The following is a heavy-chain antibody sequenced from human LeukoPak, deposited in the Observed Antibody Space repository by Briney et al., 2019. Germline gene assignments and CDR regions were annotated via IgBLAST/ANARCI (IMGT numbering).Heavy chain of an antibody. Sequence: PSETLSLTCTVSGGSISSYYWSWIRQPPGKGLEWIGEIYHSGSINYNPSLKSRVTISVDKSKNQFSLKLSSVTAADTAVYYCARVSSGATTVDYWGQGTLVTVSS. J-gene: IGHJ4*02. CDR1: GGSISSYY. CDR2: IYHSGSI. V-gene: IGHV4-59*12. CDR3: ARVSSGATTVDY. D-gene: IGHD1-26*01.